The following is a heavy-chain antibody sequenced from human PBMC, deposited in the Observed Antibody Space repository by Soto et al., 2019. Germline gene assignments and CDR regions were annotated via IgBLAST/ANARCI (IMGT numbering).Heavy chain of an antibody. CDR2: INHSGST. V-gene: IGHV4-34*01. Sequence: QVQLQQWGAGLLKPSETLSLTCAVYGGSFSGYYWSWIRQPPGKWLEWIGEINHSGSTNYNPSLKSRVTISVDTSKNQFSLKLSSVTAADTAEYYCARGRKALGAFDIWGQGTMVTVSS. CDR3: ARGRKALGAFDI. J-gene: IGHJ3*02. CDR1: GGSFSGYY.